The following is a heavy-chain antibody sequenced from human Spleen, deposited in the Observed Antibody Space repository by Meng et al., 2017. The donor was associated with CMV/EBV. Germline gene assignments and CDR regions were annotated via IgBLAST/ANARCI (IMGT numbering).Heavy chain of an antibody. Sequence: VRLVVSGCGVTKPGSSVKGSCKSLGGTFSSYAISWVRQAPGQGLEWMGGIIPIFGTANYAQKFQGRVTITADESTSTAYMELSSLRSEDTAVYYCATGPIAARPSWFDPWGQGTLVTVSS. D-gene: IGHD6-6*01. CDR1: GGTFSSYA. CDR2: IIPIFGTA. CDR3: ATGPIAARPSWFDP. V-gene: IGHV1-69*01. J-gene: IGHJ5*02.